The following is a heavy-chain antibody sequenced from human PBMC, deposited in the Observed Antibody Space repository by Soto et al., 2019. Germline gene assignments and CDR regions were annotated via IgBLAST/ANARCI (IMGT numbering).Heavy chain of an antibody. CDR1: GFTFRSYW. V-gene: IGHV3-74*01. Sequence: GSLRLSCAASGFTFRSYWMQWVRQAPGKGLVWVSWINSDGSSTSYADSVKGRFTISRDNAKNSLYLQMNSLRDEDTAVYYCAREAGTWHLPLNWFDPWGQGT. CDR3: AREAGTWHLPLNWFDP. D-gene: IGHD6-19*01. CDR2: INSDGSST. J-gene: IGHJ5*02.